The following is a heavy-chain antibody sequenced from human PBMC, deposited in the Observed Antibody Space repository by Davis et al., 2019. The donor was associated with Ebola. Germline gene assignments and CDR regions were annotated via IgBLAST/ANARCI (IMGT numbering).Heavy chain of an antibody. J-gene: IGHJ4*02. D-gene: IGHD3-22*01. CDR1: GFTFDDYA. V-gene: IGHV3-20*04. CDR2: INWNGGST. Sequence: GGSLRLSCAAYGFTFDDYAMSWVRQAPGKGLEWVSGINWNGGSTGYADSVKGRFTVSRDNARNSLYLQMNGLRAEDTALYYCTAYDSTFRNYWGQGTLVTVSS. CDR3: TAYDSTFRNY.